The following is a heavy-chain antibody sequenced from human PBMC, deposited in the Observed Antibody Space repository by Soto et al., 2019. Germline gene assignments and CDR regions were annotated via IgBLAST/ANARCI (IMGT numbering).Heavy chain of an antibody. CDR2: IWYDGSNK. Sequence: PGGSLRLSCAASGFTFSSYGMHWVRQAPGKGLEWVAVIWYDGSNKYYADSVKGRFTISRDNSKNTLYLQMNSLRAEDTAVYYCARDLDYYYYGMDVWGQGTTVTVYS. V-gene: IGHV3-33*01. CDR1: GFTFSSYG. CDR3: ARDLDYYYYGMDV. J-gene: IGHJ6*02.